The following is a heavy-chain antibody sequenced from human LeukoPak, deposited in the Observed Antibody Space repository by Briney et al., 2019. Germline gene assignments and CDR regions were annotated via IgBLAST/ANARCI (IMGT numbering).Heavy chain of an antibody. D-gene: IGHD2-15*01. Sequence: SETLSLTCAVYGGSFSGYYWSWIRQPPGKGLEWIGEINHRGSTNYNPSLKSRVTISVDTSKNQFSLKLSSVTAADTAVYYCARGGRGEDIVVVVAATDFDYWGQGTLVTVSS. CDR1: GGSFSGYY. V-gene: IGHV4-34*01. CDR2: INHRGST. CDR3: ARGGRGEDIVVVVAATDFDY. J-gene: IGHJ4*02.